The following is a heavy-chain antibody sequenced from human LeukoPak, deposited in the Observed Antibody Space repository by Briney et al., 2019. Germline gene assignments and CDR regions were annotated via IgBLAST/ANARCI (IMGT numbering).Heavy chain of an antibody. CDR1: GGTFSSYA. Sequence: GASVKVSCKASGGTFSSYAISWVRQAPGQGLEWMGGIIPIFGTANYALKFQGRVTITADESTSTAYMELSSLRSEDTAVYYCAREGGSGSYSDWGQGTLVTVSS. D-gene: IGHD1-26*01. CDR2: IIPIFGTA. V-gene: IGHV1-69*13. CDR3: AREGGSGSYSD. J-gene: IGHJ4*02.